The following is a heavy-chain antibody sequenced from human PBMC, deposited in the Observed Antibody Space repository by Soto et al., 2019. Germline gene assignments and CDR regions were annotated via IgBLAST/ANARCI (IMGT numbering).Heavy chain of an antibody. J-gene: IGHJ4*02. CDR1: GFTITSSA. D-gene: IGHD1-20*01. CDR2: TGISGRTT. CDR3: ATVHNTSRSFDY. V-gene: IGHV3-23*01. Sequence: GGSLRLSCAASGFTITSSAMSWVRQAPGKGLEWVSTTGISGRTTYYADSVKGRFTVSRGDSKNTLDLQMSSLRAEDTAVYYCATVHNTSRSFDYWGQGTPVTVSS.